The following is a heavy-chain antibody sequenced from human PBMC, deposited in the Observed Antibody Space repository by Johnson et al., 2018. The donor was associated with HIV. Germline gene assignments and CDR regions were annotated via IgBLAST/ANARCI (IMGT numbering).Heavy chain of an antibody. D-gene: IGHD5-24*01. Sequence: VQLVESGGGVVQPGRSLRLSCAASGFTFSSYAMHWVRQAPGKGLEWVSVLFSGDTTYYADSVNGRFTISRDNSKNTLYLQLNSLRAEDTAVYYCARACRDGYTCDVFDIWGQGTLVTVSS. CDR1: GFTFSSYA. V-gene: IGHV3-66*01. CDR3: ARACRDGYTCDVFDI. CDR2: LFSGDTT. J-gene: IGHJ3*02.